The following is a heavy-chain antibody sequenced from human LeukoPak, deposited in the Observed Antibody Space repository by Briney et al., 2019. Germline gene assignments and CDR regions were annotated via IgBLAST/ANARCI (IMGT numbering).Heavy chain of an antibody. J-gene: IGHJ5*02. V-gene: IGHV4-39*01. CDR1: GGSISSSSYY. CDR3: ARQYSGYLRNWFDP. D-gene: IGHD5-12*01. Sequence: SETLSLTCNVSGGSISSSSYYWGWIRQPPGKGLEWIGSMYYSGSSYYNPSLKSLVTISVDTSKNQFSLKLSSVTAADTAVYYCARQYSGYLRNWFDPWGQGTLVTVSS. CDR2: MYYSGSS.